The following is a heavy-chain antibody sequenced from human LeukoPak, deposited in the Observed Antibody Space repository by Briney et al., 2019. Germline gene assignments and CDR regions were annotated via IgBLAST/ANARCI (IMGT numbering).Heavy chain of an antibody. CDR1: DDSISFYY. J-gene: IGHJ6*02. CDR2: IYYSGTT. D-gene: IGHD4-11*01. CDR3: ARVNYADYYYGMDV. Sequence: SETLSLTCTVSDDSISFYYWNWIRQPPGKGLEWIGYIYYSGTTDYSPSLKSRVTISVDTSKNQFSLKLSSVTAADTAMYYCARVNYADYYYGMDVRGQGTTVTVSS. V-gene: IGHV4-59*01.